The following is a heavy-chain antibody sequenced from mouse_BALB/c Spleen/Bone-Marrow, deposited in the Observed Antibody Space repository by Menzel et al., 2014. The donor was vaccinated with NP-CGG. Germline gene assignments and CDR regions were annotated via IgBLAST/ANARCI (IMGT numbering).Heavy chain of an antibody. V-gene: IGHV5-12-1*01. CDR2: ISSGGGST. CDR3: ARPLYYYGSSPFYAMDY. CDR1: GFAFSSYD. D-gene: IGHD1-1*01. Sequence: EVQRVESGGGLVKPGGSLKLSCAASGFAFSSYDVSWVRRTPEKRLEWVAYISSGGGSTYYPDTEKGRFTISRDNAKNTLYLQMSSLKSEDTAMYYCARPLYYYGSSPFYAMDYWGQGTSVTVSS. J-gene: IGHJ4*01.